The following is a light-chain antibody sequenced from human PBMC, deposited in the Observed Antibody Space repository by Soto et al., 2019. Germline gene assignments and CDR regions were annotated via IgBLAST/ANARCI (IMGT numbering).Light chain of an antibody. CDR2: DNN. CDR1: SSNIENIF. CDR3: VAWDTSLTTTVL. V-gene: IGLV1-51*01. J-gene: IGLJ2*01. Sequence: QSVLTQPPSVSAAPGQKVIISCSGSSSNIENIFVSWYQQLPGTAPKLLIFDNNKRPSGIPDRFSGSKSGTSATLGITGLQTGDEADYYCVAWDTSLTTTVLFGGGTKVTVL.